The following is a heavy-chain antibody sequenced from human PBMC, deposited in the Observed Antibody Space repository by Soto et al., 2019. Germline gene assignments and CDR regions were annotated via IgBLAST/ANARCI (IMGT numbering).Heavy chain of an antibody. J-gene: IGHJ4*02. D-gene: IGHD4-17*01. V-gene: IGHV1-18*01. CDR1: GYIFNSAG. CDR2: VSVYTGKT. CDR3: ARDRSTNFGDYGRFDY. Sequence: QVQLVQSESEVRRTGASVKVSCKASGYIFNSAGITWVRQAPGQGLEWMGWVSVYTGKTNYAQKYQDRVIMTTDTSTSTAYMELRRLRSDDTAVYYCARDRSTNFGDYGRFDYWGQGTLVTVSS.